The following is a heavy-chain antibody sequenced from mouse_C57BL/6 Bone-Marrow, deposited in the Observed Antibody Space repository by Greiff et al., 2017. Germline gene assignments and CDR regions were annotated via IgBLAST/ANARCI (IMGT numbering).Heavy chain of an antibody. V-gene: IGHV1-78*01. J-gene: IGHJ2*01. CDR1: GYTFTDHT. D-gene: IGHD2-1*01. Sequence: VQLQQSDAELVKPGASVKISCKVSGYTFTDHTIHWMKQRPEQGLEWIGYIYPRDGSTKYNEKFKGKATLTVDKSSSTAYMQLSSLTSEDSAVYYCAMGRRGNYPFDYWGQGTTRTVSS. CDR2: IYPRDGST. CDR3: AMGRRGNYPFDY.